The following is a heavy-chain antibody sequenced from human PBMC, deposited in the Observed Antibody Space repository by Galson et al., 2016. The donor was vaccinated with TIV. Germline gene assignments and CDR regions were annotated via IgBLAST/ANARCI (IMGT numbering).Heavy chain of an antibody. CDR2: IYESGTT. CDR1: GYSIKSGYF. CDR3: MREGSTVTMHPYFGMDV. V-gene: IGHV4-38-2*02. D-gene: IGHD4-17*01. J-gene: IGHJ6*02. Sequence: SETLSLTCAVSGYSIKSGYFWGWIRQPPGKGLQWIGSIYESGTTYSNPSLKSRLTLSVDTSKNQFSLKLSSVTASDTAVYYCMREGSTVTMHPYFGMDVWGQGTSLTVSS.